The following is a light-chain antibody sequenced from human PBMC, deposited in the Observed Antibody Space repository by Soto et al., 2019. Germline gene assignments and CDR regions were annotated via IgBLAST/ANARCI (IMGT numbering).Light chain of an antibody. J-gene: IGKJ1*01. CDR2: GVS. Sequence: EIVLTQSPGTLSLSPRERATLSCRASQSVSSGYLAWYQHKPGQAPRLLIYGVSSRAPGIPDRFSGSGSGTVFTLTISRLEPEDFAVYYCQQYAASPRTFAQGTQVEVK. CDR1: QSVSSGY. V-gene: IGKV3-20*01. CDR3: QQYAASPRT.